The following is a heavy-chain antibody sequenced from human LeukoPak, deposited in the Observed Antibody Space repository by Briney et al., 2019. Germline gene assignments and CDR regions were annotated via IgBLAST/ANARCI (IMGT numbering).Heavy chain of an antibody. J-gene: IGHJ4*02. CDR1: GFTFSSYS. V-gene: IGHV3-21*01. CDR3: ARASDYGDYIDY. CDR2: ISSSSSYI. D-gene: IGHD4-17*01. Sequence: GGSLGLSCAASGFTFSSYSMNWVRQAPGKGLEWVSSISSSSSYIYYADSVKGRFTISRDNAKNSLYLQMNSLRAEDTAVYYCARASDYGDYIDYWGQGTLVTVSS.